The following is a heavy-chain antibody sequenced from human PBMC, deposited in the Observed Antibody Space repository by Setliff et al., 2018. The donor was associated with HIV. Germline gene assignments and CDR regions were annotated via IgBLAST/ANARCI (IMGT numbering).Heavy chain of an antibody. V-gene: IGHV3-30-3*01. D-gene: IGHD1-26*01. CDR1: GFMFTSYA. CDR3: VRGDVAFLGVLSPLAV. J-gene: IGHJ3*01. Sequence: GGSLRLSCAASGFMFTSYAMTWVRQAPGKGLEWVAFVSFEGGNKYYADSVKGRFTISRDISKNTVYLQMNSLRPEDTAVYFCVRGDVAFLGVLSPLAVWGQGTMVTVSS. CDR2: VSFEGGNK.